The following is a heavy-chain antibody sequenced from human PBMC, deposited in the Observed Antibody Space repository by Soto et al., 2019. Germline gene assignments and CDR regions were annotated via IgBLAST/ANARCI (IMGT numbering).Heavy chain of an antibody. J-gene: IGHJ3*01. D-gene: IGHD3-3*01. CDR3: ARGMWSDSLDV. CDR2: VNDTGKT. CDR1: GESFTGWF. Sequence: QVQLQQWGAGLLKPSETLSLTCAVYGESFTGWFWTWIRQAPGKGLEWIGEVNDTGKTKYNPSLQRRVTMSVDPSISQFSLNLKSLTAADTAVYYCARGMWSDSLDVWGHATKVTVSS. V-gene: IGHV4-34*01.